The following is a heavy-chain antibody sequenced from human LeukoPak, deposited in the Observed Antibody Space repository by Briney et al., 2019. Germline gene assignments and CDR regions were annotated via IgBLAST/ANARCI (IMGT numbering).Heavy chain of an antibody. CDR3: ARELQLELRLDY. CDR2: INPNSGGT. CDR1: GYTFTGYY. Sequence: ASVKVSCKASGYTFTGYYMHWVRQAPGQGLEWMGLINPNSGGTNYAQKFHGRVTMTRDTAISTAYMELSRLRSDDTAVYYCARELQLELRLDYWGQGTLVSVSS. J-gene: IGHJ4*02. V-gene: IGHV1-2*02. D-gene: IGHD1-1*01.